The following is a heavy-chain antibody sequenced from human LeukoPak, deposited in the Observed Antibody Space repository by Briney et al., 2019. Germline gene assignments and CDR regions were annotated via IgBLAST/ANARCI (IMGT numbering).Heavy chain of an antibody. D-gene: IGHD3-22*01. CDR1: GFTFNNYA. CDR2: ISGSGGTT. CDR3: AKDYYDSSAYYWPDAFDI. J-gene: IGHJ3*02. Sequence: GGSLRLSCAASGFTFNNYAMSWVRQAPGKGLEWVSVISGSGGTTYYADSVKGRFTISRDNPKNTLYLQMNGLRAEDTAVYYCAKDYYDSSAYYWPDAFDIWGQGTMVTVSS. V-gene: IGHV3-23*01.